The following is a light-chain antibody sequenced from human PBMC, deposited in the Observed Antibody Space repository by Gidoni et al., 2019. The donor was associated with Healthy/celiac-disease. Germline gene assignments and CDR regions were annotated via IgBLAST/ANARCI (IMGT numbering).Light chain of an antibody. J-gene: IGKJ1*01. CDR1: QRVSSSY. V-gene: IGKV3-20*01. CDR3: QQYGSSQGWT. CDR2: GAS. Sequence: EIVLTQSPGTLSLSPGERATLSCRASQRVSSSYLAWYQQKPGQAPRLLIYGASSRATCSPDRFSGSGSGTDFTLTISRLEPEDFAVYYCQQYGSSQGWTFGQGTKVEIK.